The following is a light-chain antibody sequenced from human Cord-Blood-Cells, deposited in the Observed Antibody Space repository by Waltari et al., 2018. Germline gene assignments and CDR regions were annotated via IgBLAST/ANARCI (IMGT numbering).Light chain of an antibody. Sequence: QSALTPPASVSGSPGQSITISCTGTSSDVGSYNLVSWYQQHPGKAPKLMIYEGSKRPSRVRNRCSGSKSGDTASLTSSGLEAEDEADYYCCSYAGSSTVVFGGGTKLTVL. CDR1: SSDVGSYNL. J-gene: IGLJ2*01. CDR3: CSYAGSSTVV. CDR2: EGS. V-gene: IGLV2-23*01.